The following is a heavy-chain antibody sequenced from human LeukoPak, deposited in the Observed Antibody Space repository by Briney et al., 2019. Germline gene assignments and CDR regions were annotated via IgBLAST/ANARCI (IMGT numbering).Heavy chain of an antibody. J-gene: IGHJ4*02. D-gene: IGHD3-22*01. CDR1: GGSITGSY. Sequence: SETLSLTCSVSGGSITGSYWSWIRQSPGKGLEWIGHIYYSGTTNYSPSLRSRVTISVDTSNKQFSLKLRSVTAADTAVYYCARSKVTYYYDAGGYYYFDYWGQGALVTVS. V-gene: IGHV4-59*01. CDR2: IYYSGTT. CDR3: ARSKVTYYYDAGGYYYFDY.